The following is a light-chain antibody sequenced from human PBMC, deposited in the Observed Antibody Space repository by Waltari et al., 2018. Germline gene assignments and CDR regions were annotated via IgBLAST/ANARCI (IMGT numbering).Light chain of an antibody. J-gene: IGKJ1*01. CDR1: QGVGSN. CDR3: QQYNNWPET. Sequence: EVVMTQSPATLSVSPGERATLSCRASQGVGSNLAWYQQKPGQAPRLLIDGASTRATGIPVRFSGSGSGREFTLTISSLQSEDCAIYYCQQYNNWPETFGQGTKVDIK. CDR2: GAS. V-gene: IGKV3-15*01.